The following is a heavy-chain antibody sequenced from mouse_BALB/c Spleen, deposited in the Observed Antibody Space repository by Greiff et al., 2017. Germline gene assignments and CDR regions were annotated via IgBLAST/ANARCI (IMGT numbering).Heavy chain of an antibody. J-gene: IGHJ3*01. CDR2: IWAGGST. V-gene: IGHV2-9*02. CDR1: GFSLTSYG. D-gene: IGHD1-2*01. Sequence: VKLMESGPGLVAPSQSLSITCTVSGFSLTSYGVHWVRQPPGKGLEWLGVIWAGGSTNYNSALMSRLSISKDNSKSQVFLKMNSLQTDDTAMYYCARETDDYGLGKFAYWGQGTLVTVSA. CDR3: ARETDDYGLGKFAY.